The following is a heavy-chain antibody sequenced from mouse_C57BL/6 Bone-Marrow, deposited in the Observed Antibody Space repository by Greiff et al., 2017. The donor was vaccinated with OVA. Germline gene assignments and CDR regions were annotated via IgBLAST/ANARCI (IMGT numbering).Heavy chain of an antibody. Sequence: VKVVESGPELVKPGASVKISCKASGYAFSSSWMNWVKQRPGKGLEWIGRIYPGDGDTNYNGKFKGKATLTADKSSSTAYMQLSSLTSEDSAVYFCARFITTVGDYWGQGTTLTVSS. CDR3: ARFITTVGDY. D-gene: IGHD1-1*01. CDR2: IYPGDGDT. V-gene: IGHV1-82*01. CDR1: GYAFSSSW. J-gene: IGHJ2*01.